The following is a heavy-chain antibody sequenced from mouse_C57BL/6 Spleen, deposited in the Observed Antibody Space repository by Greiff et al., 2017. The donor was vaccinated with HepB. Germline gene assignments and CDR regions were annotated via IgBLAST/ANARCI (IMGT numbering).Heavy chain of an antibody. V-gene: IGHV3-6*01. D-gene: IGHD2-4*01. J-gene: IGHJ1*03. CDR2: ISYDGSN. CDR1: GYSITSGYY. Sequence: EVKLVESGPGLVKPSQSLSLTCSVTGYSITSGYYWNWIRQFPGNKLEWMGYISYDGSNNYNPSLKNRISITRDTSKNQFFLKLNSVTTEDTATYYCARGGITPWYFDVWGTGTTVTVSS. CDR3: ARGGITPWYFDV.